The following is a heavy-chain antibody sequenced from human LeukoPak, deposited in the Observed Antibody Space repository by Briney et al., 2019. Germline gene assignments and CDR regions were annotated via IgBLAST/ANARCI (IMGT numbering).Heavy chain of an antibody. V-gene: IGHV1-24*01. J-gene: IGHJ4*01. D-gene: IGHD6-13*01. Sequence: ASVKVSCKVSGYSLTDFSINWVRQAPEKGFEWMGGFAPEDGERIYAQKFQGRVTMTEDTSADTAYMELSSLKSEDTAVYFCTAGVAVSRWYYFDYWGQGTLVTVSS. CDR1: GYSLTDFS. CDR3: TAGVAVSRWYYFDY. CDR2: FAPEDGER.